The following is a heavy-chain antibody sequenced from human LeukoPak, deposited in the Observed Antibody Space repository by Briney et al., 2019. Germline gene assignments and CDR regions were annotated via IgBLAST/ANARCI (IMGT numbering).Heavy chain of an antibody. CDR3: ARVRYFDSSGHYYDFDY. J-gene: IGHJ4*02. V-gene: IGHV4-34*01. D-gene: IGHD3-22*01. Sequence: PSETLSLTCAVYGGSFSGYYWSWIRQPPGKGLEWIGSIYYSGSTYYNPSLKSRVTISVDTSKNQFSLKLSSVTAADTAVYYCARVRYFDSSGHYYDFDYWGQGTLATVSS. CDR2: IYYSGST. CDR1: GGSFSGYY.